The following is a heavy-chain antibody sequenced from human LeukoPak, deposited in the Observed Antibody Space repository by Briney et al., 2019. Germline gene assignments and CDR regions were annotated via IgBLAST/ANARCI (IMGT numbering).Heavy chain of an antibody. Sequence: GGSLRLSCVASGFTFSSYWMHWVRQAPGKGLVWVSRINSDGSSTSYADSVKGRFTISRDNAKNTLYLQMNSLRAEDTAVYYCARRPWGGDQHMDVWGKGTTVTVS. V-gene: IGHV3-74*01. CDR3: ARRPWGGDQHMDV. CDR2: INSDGSST. J-gene: IGHJ6*03. D-gene: IGHD2-21*01. CDR1: GFTFSSYW.